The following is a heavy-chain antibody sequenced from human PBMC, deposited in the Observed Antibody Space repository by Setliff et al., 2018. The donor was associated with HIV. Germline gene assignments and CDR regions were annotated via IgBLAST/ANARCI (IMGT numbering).Heavy chain of an antibody. J-gene: IGHJ4*02. CDR3: VGGLRSRSQGHFDY. D-gene: IGHD5-12*01. V-gene: IGHV4-4*07. CDR1: GGSISTYY. CDR2: IFASGST. Sequence: ETLSLTCTVSGGSISTYYLTWIRQPAGKGLEWIGRIFASGSTNYNPSLKSRVTMSVDASKNQFSLRLSSVTAADTAVYYCVGGLRSRSQGHFDYWGQGTLVTVSS.